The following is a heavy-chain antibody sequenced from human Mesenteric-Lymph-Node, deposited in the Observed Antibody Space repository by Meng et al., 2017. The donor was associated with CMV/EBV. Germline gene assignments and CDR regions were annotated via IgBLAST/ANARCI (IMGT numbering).Heavy chain of an antibody. CDR2: IYYSGST. V-gene: IGHV4-59*01. Sequence: SETLSLTCTVSGGSISSYYWSWIRQPPGKGLEWIGYIYYSGSTNYNSSLKSRVTISVDTSKNQFSLKLNSVTAADTAVYYCARDGLGLSYYYYGMDVWGQGTTVTVSS. CDR3: ARDGLGLSYYYYGMDV. CDR1: GGSISSYY. D-gene: IGHD3-16*01. J-gene: IGHJ6*02.